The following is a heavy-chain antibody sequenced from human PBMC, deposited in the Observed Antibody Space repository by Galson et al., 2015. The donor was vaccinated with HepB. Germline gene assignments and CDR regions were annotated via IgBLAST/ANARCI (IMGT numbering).Heavy chain of an antibody. D-gene: IGHD4-11*01. CDR3: TTDESTVTTSGSYYYYYGMDV. V-gene: IGHV3-15*01. J-gene: IGHJ6*02. CDR1: GFTFSNAW. Sequence: SLRLSCAASGFTFSNAWMSWVRQAPGKGLEWVGRIKSKTDGGTTDYAAPVKGRFTISRDDSKNTLYLQMSSLKTEDTAVYYCTTDESTVTTSGSYYYYYGMDVWGQGTTATVSS. CDR2: IKSKTDGGTT.